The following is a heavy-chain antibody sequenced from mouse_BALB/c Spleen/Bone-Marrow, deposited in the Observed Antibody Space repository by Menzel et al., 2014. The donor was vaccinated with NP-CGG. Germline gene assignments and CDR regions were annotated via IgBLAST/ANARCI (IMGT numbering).Heavy chain of an antibody. CDR1: GYSFTGYF. CDR2: INPYNGDT. J-gene: IGHJ3*01. CDR3: GRVDLSTNSITY. V-gene: IGHV1-37*01. D-gene: IGHD2-1*01. Sequence: VQLQQSGAELVKPGASVKLSCKASGYSFTGYFMHWVKQSPGQGLEWIGRINPYNGDTFYNQKFKDKATLTVDRSSSTAHREVLRLTSDLSSVYYAGRVDLSTNSITYWGQGTLVTVS.